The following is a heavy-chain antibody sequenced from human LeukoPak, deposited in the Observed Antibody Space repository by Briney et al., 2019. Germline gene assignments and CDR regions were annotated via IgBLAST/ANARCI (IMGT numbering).Heavy chain of an antibody. Sequence: ASVKVSCKASGYTFTGYYMHWVRQAPRQGLEWMGRINPNSGGANYAQKFQGRVTMTRDTSISTAYMELSRLRSDDTAVYYCARVGYYDTSGLYYFDYWGQGTLVTVSS. V-gene: IGHV1-2*06. CDR1: GYTFTGYY. J-gene: IGHJ4*02. D-gene: IGHD3-22*01. CDR2: INPNSGGA. CDR3: ARVGYYDTSGLYYFDY.